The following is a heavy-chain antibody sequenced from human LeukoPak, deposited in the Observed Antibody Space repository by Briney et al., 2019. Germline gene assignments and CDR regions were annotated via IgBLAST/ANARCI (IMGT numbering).Heavy chain of an antibody. CDR3: ASYGSGNYRFFDS. V-gene: IGHV4-39*01. Sequence: PSETLSLTCTVSGGSISSSSYYWGWIRQPPGKGLEWIGSIYYSGTTFYNPSLKSRLTISVDTSRDQFSLKLSSVTAADTAVCYCASYGSGNYRFFDSWGQGTLVTVSS. J-gene: IGHJ4*02. D-gene: IGHD3-10*01. CDR1: GGSISSSSYY. CDR2: IYYSGTT.